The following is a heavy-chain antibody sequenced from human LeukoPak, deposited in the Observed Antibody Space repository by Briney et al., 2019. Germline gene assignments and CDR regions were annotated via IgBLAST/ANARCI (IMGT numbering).Heavy chain of an antibody. D-gene: IGHD2-15*01. V-gene: IGHV3-23*01. Sequence: GGSLSLSCAASGFTFSSYAMSWVRQAPGKGLEWVSAISGSGGSTYYADSVKGRFTISRDNSKNTQSLQMNSLRAEDTAVYYCLGDCSGGNSYSGRYWGQGTLVTVSS. CDR3: LGDCSGGNSYSGRY. J-gene: IGHJ4*02. CDR1: GFTFSSYA. CDR2: ISGSGGST.